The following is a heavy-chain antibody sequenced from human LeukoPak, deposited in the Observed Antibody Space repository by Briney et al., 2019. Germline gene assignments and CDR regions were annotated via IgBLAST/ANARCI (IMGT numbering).Heavy chain of an antibody. CDR3: ARVRVQSWYYYDSSGHRPFDY. J-gene: IGHJ4*02. D-gene: IGHD3-22*01. Sequence: ASVKGSCKASGYTFTSYAMHWVRQAPGQRLEWMGWINAGNGNTKYSQKFQGRVTITRDTSASTAYMELSSLRSEDTAVYYCARVRVQSWYYYDSSGHRPFDYWGQGTLVTVSS. V-gene: IGHV1-3*01. CDR2: INAGNGNT. CDR1: GYTFTSYA.